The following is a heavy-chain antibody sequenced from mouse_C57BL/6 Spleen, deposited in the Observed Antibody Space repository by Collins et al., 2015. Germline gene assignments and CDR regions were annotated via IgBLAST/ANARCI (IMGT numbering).Heavy chain of an antibody. J-gene: IGHJ4*01. Sequence: GAELVKPGASVKLSCTASGFNIKDTYMHWVKQRPEQGLEWIGRIDPANGNTKYDPKFQGKATITADTSSNTAYLQLSSLTSEDTAVYYCSSDPVYAMDYWGQGTSVTVSS. CDR3: SSDPVYAMDY. CDR1: GFNIKDTY. CDR2: IDPANGNT. V-gene: IGHV14-3*02.